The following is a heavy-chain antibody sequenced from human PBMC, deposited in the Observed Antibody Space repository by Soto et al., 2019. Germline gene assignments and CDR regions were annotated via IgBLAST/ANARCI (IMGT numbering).Heavy chain of an antibody. V-gene: IGHV1-18*04. Sequence: ASVKVSCKASGYTFTSYGISWVRQAPGQGLEWMGWISAYNGNTNYAQKLQGRVTMTTDTSTSTAYMELRSLRSDDTAVYYCARIQSIAAAEPIDYWGQGTLVTVSS. J-gene: IGHJ4*02. D-gene: IGHD6-13*01. CDR2: ISAYNGNT. CDR1: GYTFTSYG. CDR3: ARIQSIAAAEPIDY.